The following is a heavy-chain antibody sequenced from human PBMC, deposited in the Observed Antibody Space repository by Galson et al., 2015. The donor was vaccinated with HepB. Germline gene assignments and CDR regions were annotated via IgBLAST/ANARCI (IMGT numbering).Heavy chain of an antibody. CDR2: IIPIFGTA. CDR1: GGTFSSYA. Sequence: SVKVSCKASGGTFSSYAISWVRQAPGQGLEWMGGIIPIFGTANYAQKFQGRVTITADESTSTAYMELSSLRSEDTAVYYCASASDCSSTSCSTGEVYFDYWGQGTLVTVSS. CDR3: ASASDCSSTSCSTGEVYFDY. V-gene: IGHV1-69*13. J-gene: IGHJ4*02. D-gene: IGHD2-2*01.